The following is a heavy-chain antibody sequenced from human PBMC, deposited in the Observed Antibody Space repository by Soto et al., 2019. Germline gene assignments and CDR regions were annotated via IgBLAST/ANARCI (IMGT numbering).Heavy chain of an antibody. Sequence: QVTLKESGPVLVKPTETLTLTCIVSGFSLSNTRMGVSWIRQPPGKALEWLAHIVSNDEKSYSTSLKSRLSISKDTSKSQVVLIMTTMDPVDTGTYYCARITLGEVDTLDYWGQGTLVTVSS. V-gene: IGHV2-26*01. CDR1: GFSLSNTRMG. CDR3: ARITLGEVDTLDY. J-gene: IGHJ4*02. CDR2: IVSNDEK. D-gene: IGHD5-18*01.